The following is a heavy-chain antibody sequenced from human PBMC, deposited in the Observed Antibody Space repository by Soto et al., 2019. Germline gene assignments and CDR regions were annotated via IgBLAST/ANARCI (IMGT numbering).Heavy chain of an antibody. CDR1: GFTFSSYA. CDR2: ISGSGGST. J-gene: IGHJ3*02. Sequence: RWSLRLSCSASGFTFSSYAMSWVRQAPGKGLEWVSAISGSGGSTYYADSVKGRFTISRDNSKNTLYLQMNSLRAEDTAVYYCAKDIQYYYDSSGYYPEAAFDIWGQGTMVTVSS. D-gene: IGHD3-22*01. CDR3: AKDIQYYYDSSGYYPEAAFDI. V-gene: IGHV3-23*01.